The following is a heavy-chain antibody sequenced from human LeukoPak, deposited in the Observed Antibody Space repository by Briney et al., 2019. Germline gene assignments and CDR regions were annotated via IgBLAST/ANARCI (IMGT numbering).Heavy chain of an antibody. Sequence: PGGSLSLSCAASGFTFSDTWMHWVRQAPGEGLVWVSRIRSDGSDTRYAESVKGRFTISRDNAKNTLYLQMNSLRAEDTAVYYCARVKWLSAAGTEGNFDYWGQGTLVTVSS. CDR1: GFTFSDTW. V-gene: IGHV3-74*01. CDR3: ARVKWLSAAGTEGNFDY. J-gene: IGHJ4*02. CDR2: IRSDGSDT. D-gene: IGHD6-13*01.